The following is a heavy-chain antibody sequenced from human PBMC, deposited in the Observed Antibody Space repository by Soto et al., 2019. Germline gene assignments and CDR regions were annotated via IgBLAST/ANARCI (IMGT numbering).Heavy chain of an antibody. Sequence: SETLSLTCTVAGVSIINSYWAWIRQSPEKGFECIGYIFYSVSTKYNPSLQSRVTISLDKSKNQFSLKLSSVTAADTAVYYCARGVRWVRYGMDVWGQGTTVTVSS. CDR1: GVSIINSY. V-gene: IGHV4-59*12. D-gene: IGHD4-17*01. CDR3: ARGVRWVRYGMDV. CDR2: IFYSVST. J-gene: IGHJ6*02.